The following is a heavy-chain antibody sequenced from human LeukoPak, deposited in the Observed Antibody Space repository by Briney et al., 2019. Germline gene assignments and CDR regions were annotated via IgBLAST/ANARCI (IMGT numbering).Heavy chain of an antibody. V-gene: IGHV3-30*04. CDR1: GFSFSSYA. Sequence: PGRSLRLSCVVSGFSFSSYAMHWVRQAPGKGLEWVAVISQDGINKYYADSVEGRFTISRDISKNTLYVQMNSLRGEDTAVYYCARDRREYSSGWYFDQWGQGILVTVSS. D-gene: IGHD6-19*01. J-gene: IGHJ4*02. CDR3: ARDRREYSSGWYFDQ. CDR2: ISQDGINK.